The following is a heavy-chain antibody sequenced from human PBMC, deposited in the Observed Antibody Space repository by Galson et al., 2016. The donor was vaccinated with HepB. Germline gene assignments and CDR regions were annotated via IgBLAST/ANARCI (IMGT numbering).Heavy chain of an antibody. J-gene: IGHJ6*02. CDR1: GFTFNTYG. Sequence: SLRLSCAASGFTFNTYGMHWVRQAPGKGLDWVAVISHDGSNTYYADSVKGRFTISRDNSKNTLYLQMNSLRAEDTAVYYCARGGYSYDTQGGYYDYYGMDVWGQGTTVTVSS. CDR3: ARGGYSYDTQGGYYDYYGMDV. V-gene: IGHV3-30*03. D-gene: IGHD5-18*01. CDR2: ISHDGSNT.